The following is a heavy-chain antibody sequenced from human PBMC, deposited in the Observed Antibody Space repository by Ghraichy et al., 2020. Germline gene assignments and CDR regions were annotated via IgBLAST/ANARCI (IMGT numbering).Heavy chain of an antibody. D-gene: IGHD6-13*01. CDR1: GGSFSGYY. V-gene: IGHV4-34*01. CDR2: INHSGST. Sequence: TLSLTCAVYGGSFSGYYWSWIRQPPGKGLEWIGEINHSGSTNYNPSLKSRVTISVDTSKNQFSLKLSSVTAADTAVYYCARGVRWAAAGNRFDPWGQGTLVTVSS. CDR3: ARGVRWAAAGNRFDP. J-gene: IGHJ5*02.